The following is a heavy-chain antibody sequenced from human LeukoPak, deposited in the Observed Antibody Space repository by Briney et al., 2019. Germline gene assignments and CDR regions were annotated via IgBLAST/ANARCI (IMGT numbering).Heavy chain of an antibody. D-gene: IGHD2-8*02. J-gene: IGHJ4*02. V-gene: IGHV3-23*01. CDR3: ARELSIYWGCDY. Sequence: GGSLRLSCAASGFTFSNYAMNWVRQAPGKGLEWVSAISGSGGSTYFADSVKGRFTISRDNAKNSLYLQMNSLRAEDTAVYYCARELSIYWGCDYWGQGTLVIVSS. CDR1: GFTFSNYA. CDR2: ISGSGGST.